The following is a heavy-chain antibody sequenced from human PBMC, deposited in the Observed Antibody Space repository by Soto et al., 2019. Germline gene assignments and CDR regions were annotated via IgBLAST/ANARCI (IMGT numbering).Heavy chain of an antibody. CDR1: GFTFSSYA. CDR2: ISGSGGTT. V-gene: IGHV3-23*01. J-gene: IGHJ4*02. Sequence: EVQLLESGGGLVQPGGSLRLSCAASGFTFSSYAMSWVRQAPGKGLEWVSTISGSGGTTYYADSVKSRFNISRDNSKNTLYLQMNSPRAEDTAMYYCAKDPVTGYFDYWGQGTLVTVSS. CDR3: AKDPVTGYFDY. D-gene: IGHD5-18*01.